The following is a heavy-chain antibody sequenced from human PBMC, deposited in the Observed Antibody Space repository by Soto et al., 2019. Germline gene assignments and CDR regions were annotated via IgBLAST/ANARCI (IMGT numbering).Heavy chain of an antibody. V-gene: IGHV3-23*01. D-gene: IGHD2-2*01. CDR2: VTGSGDKI. CDR3: GKERAHSTVLPPSVDS. CDR1: GFTFSDYA. Sequence: AGGSLRLSCAASGFTFSDYAMTWVRQAPGKGLEWVSAVTGSGDKIYYADSVKGRFTISRDNSENTLYLQINSLRAEDTAPYYYGKERAHSTVLPPSVDSWGQGSLLPVSS. J-gene: IGHJ5*01.